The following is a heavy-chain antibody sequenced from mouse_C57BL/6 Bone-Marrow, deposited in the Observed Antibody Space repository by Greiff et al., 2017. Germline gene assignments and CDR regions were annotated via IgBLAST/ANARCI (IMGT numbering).Heavy chain of an antibody. J-gene: IGHJ2*01. CDR2: IDPNSGGT. D-gene: IGHD1-1*01. V-gene: IGHV1-72*01. CDR3: ARRFPITTVVATGYFDY. CDR1: GYTFTSYW. Sequence: QVQLQQPGAELVKPGASVKLSCKASGYTFTSYWMHWVKQRPGRGLEWIGRIDPNSGGTKYNEKFKSKATLTVDQPSSTAYMQLSSLTSEDSAVYYCARRFPITTVVATGYFDYWGQGTTLTVSS.